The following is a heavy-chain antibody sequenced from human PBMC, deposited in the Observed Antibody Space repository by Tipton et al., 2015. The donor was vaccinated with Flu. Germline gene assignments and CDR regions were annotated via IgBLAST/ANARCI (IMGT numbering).Heavy chain of an antibody. J-gene: IGHJ4*02. D-gene: IGHD2-2*01. CDR2: IRSKAYGGTT. CDR3: TRHLQKYCSSTSCYSSDY. Sequence: SLRLSCTASGFTFGDYAMSWVRQAPGKGLEWVGFIRSKAYGGTTEYAASVKGRFTISRDDSKSIAYLQMNSLKTEDTAVYYCTRHLQKYCSSTSCYSSDYWGQGTLVTVSS. V-gene: IGHV3-49*04. CDR1: GFTFGDYA.